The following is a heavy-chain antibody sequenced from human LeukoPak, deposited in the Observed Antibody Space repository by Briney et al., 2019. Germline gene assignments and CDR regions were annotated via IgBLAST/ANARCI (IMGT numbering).Heavy chain of an antibody. D-gene: IGHD2-2*01. Sequence: SETLSLTCAVYGESFSGYYWSWIRQPPGKGLEWIGEINHSGSTNYNPSLKSRVTISVDTSKNQFSLKLSSVTAADTAVYYCAICSTSCYPAITLDYWGQGNLVTVSS. CDR1: GESFSGYY. CDR2: INHSGST. V-gene: IGHV4-34*01. CDR3: AICSTSCYPAITLDY. J-gene: IGHJ4*02.